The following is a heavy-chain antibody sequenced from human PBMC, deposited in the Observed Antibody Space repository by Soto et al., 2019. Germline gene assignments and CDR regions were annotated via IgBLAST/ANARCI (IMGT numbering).Heavy chain of an antibody. CDR2: ISGSGGTI. CDR1: GFTLSSYS. CDR3: ARETGLRSSGWSYYFDF. V-gene: IGHV3-48*02. J-gene: IGHJ4*02. D-gene: IGHD6-19*01. Sequence: EVQLVESGGGMVQPGGSLSVSCAASGFTLSSYSMHWVRQAPGKGLEWVSYISGSGGTIYYADSVKGRFTISRDNAKNSLSGQMNSLRDEDTAVYFCARETGLRSSGWSYYFDFWGQGTGVTVSS.